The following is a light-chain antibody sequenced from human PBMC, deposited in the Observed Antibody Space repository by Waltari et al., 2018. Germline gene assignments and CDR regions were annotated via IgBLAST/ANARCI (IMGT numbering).Light chain of an antibody. CDR1: QSVLYSSNNKNY. CDR3: QQYYSTPTWT. Sequence: DIVMTQSPDSLAVSLGERATINCKPSQSVLYSSNNKNYLAWYQQKPGQSPKLLIYWASTRESGVPDRFSGSGSGPDFTLTISSLQAEDVAVYYCQQYYSTPTWTFGQGTKVEIK. V-gene: IGKV4-1*01. CDR2: WAS. J-gene: IGKJ1*01.